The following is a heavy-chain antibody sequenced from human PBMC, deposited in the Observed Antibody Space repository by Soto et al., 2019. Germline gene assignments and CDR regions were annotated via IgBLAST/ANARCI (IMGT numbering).Heavy chain of an antibody. CDR1: GYTFTSYA. CDR3: ARDSSAWGYYGMDV. Sequence: GASVKVSCKASGYTFTSYAMHWVRQAPGQRLEWMGWINAGNGNTKYSQKFQGRVTITRDTSASTAYMELSSLRSEDTAVYYCARDSSAWGYYGMDVWGQGTTVTVSS. J-gene: IGHJ6*02. V-gene: IGHV1-3*01. D-gene: IGHD6-19*01. CDR2: INAGNGNT.